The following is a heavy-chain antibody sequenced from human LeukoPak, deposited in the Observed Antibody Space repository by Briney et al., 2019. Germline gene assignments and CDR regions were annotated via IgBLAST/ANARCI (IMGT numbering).Heavy chain of an antibody. CDR1: GGSISSGSYY. V-gene: IGHV4-61*02. CDR2: IYTSGST. CDR3: ASGTYGSGSYYPYYYYMDV. Sequence: SQTLSLTCTVSGGSISSGSYYWSWIRQPAGKGLEWIGRIYTSGSTNYNPSLKGRVTISVDTSKNQFSLKLSSVTAADTAVYYCASGTYGSGSYYPYYYYMDVWGKGTTVTVSS. D-gene: IGHD3-10*01. J-gene: IGHJ6*03.